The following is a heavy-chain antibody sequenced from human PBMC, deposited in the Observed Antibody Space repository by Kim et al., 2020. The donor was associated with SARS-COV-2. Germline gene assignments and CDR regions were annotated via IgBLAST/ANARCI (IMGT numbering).Heavy chain of an antibody. CDR1: GFAFSGHA. CDR2: IWYDGSNK. J-gene: IGHJ4*02. D-gene: IGHD1-26*01. V-gene: IGHV3-33*06. Sequence: GGSLRLSCAASGFAFSGHAMHWVRQAPGKGLEWVAVIWYDGSNKYYADSVKGRFTISRDNSKNTLYLQINSLRAEDTAVYYCAKDLYSGSYPYFAYWGQG. CDR3: AKDLYSGSYPYFAY.